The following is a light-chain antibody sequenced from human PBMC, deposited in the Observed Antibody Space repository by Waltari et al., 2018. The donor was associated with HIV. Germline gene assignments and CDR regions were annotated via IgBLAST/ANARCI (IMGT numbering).Light chain of an antibody. J-gene: IGKJ4*01. Sequence: AIRMTQSPSSFSASVGDRVTITCRASQGISTYLAWYQQKPGKATELLIYDTSTLQSGVPSRFSGSGSGTDFTLTISRLQSEDFATYFCQQYYTYWLTFGGGTKVDI. CDR3: QQYYTYWLT. CDR1: QGISTY. V-gene: IGKV1-8*01. CDR2: DTS.